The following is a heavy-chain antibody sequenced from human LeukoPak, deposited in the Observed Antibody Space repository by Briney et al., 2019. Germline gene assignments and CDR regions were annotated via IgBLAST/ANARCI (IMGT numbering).Heavy chain of an antibody. CDR2: IYTSGST. Sequence: SETLSLTCTGSGGSISSYYWSWIRQPAGKGLEWIGRIYTSGSTNYNPSLKSRVTMSVDTSKNQFSLKLSSVTAADTAVYFCARESESRSSWYGIYYYYYMDVWGKGTTVTVSS. J-gene: IGHJ6*03. CDR1: GGSISSYY. CDR3: ARESESRSSWYGIYYYYYMDV. D-gene: IGHD6-13*01. V-gene: IGHV4-4*07.